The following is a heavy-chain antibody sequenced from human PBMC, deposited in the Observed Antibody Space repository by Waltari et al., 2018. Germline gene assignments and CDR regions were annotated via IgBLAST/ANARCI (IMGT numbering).Heavy chain of an antibody. Sequence: SYAISWVRQAPGQGLEWMGGIIPIFGTANYAQKFQGRVTITADESTSTAYMELSSLRSEDTAVYYCAREGPYYDFWSGLFDYWGQGTLVTVSS. CDR3: AREGPYYDFWSGLFDY. CDR2: IIPIFGTA. V-gene: IGHV1-69*01. D-gene: IGHD3-3*01. CDR1: SYA. J-gene: IGHJ4*02.